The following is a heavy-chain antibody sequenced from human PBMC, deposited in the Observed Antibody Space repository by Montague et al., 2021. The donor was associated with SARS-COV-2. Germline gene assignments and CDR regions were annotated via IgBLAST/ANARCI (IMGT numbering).Heavy chain of an antibody. D-gene: IGHD6-19*01. CDR3: AREYGIAVAGTFIDC. Sequence: SLRLSCAASGFTFGSYEMNWFRQAPGKGPEWVSYISSSGSPIYYADSVKGRFTISMDNAKTSLYLQMNSLRAEDTAIYYCAREYGIAVAGTFIDCWGQGTLVTVSS. CDR1: GFTFGSYE. CDR2: ISSSGSPI. J-gene: IGHJ4*02. V-gene: IGHV3-48*03.